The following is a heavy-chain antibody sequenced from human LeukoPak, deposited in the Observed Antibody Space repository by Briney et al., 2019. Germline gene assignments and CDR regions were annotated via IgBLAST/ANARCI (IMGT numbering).Heavy chain of an antibody. D-gene: IGHD6-19*01. CDR3: ARELGSGWRDYFDY. J-gene: IGHJ4*02. CDR1: GYTFTSYA. CDR2: IIPIFGTA. V-gene: IGHV1-69*13. Sequence: SVKVSCKASGYTFTSYAISWVRQAPGQGLEWMGGIIPIFGTANYAQKFQGRVTITADESTSTAYMELSSLRSEDTAVYYCARELGSGWRDYFDYWGQGTLVTVSS.